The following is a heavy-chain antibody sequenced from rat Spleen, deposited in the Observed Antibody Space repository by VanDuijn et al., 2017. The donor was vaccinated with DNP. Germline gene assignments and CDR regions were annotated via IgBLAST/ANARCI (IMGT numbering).Heavy chain of an antibody. D-gene: IGHD5-1*01. CDR2: INTDGGTT. J-gene: IGHJ4*01. CDR1: GFTFSSYW. Sequence: EVQLVETGGGSVQPGRSLKLSCVASGFTFSSYWMHWIRQVPGKGLEWVASINTDGGTTFYPDSVKGRFTISRDNAENTVYLQMNSLRSEDTATYYCAKSGGYYAMDAWGQGTSVTVSS. CDR3: AKSGGYYAMDA. V-gene: IGHV5-58*01.